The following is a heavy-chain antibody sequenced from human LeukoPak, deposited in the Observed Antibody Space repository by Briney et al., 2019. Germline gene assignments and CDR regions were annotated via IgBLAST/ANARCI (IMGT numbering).Heavy chain of an antibody. CDR1: GGSISSSSYY. Sequence: ASETLSLTCTVSGGSISSSSYYWGWIRQPPGKGLEWIGSIYYSGSTYYNPSLKSRVTISVDTSKNQFSLKLSSVTAADTAVYYCARKGWELPYFGYWGQGTLVTVSS. CDR3: ARKGWELPYFGY. D-gene: IGHD1-26*01. CDR2: IYYSGST. V-gene: IGHV4-39*01. J-gene: IGHJ4*02.